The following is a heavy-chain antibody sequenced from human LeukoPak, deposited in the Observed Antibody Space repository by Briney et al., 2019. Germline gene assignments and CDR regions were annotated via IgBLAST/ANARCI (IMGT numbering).Heavy chain of an antibody. D-gene: IGHD2-2*01. V-gene: IGHV3-48*03. CDR2: ITTTGDRI. CDR1: GFTFSSYE. CDR3: ARDTKDY. J-gene: IGHJ4*02. Sequence: GGSLRLSCAASGFTFSSYEMNWVRQAPGKGLEWISYITTTGDRIQYADSVKGRFTISRDNAKNSLYLQMNSLRAEDTGVYFCARDTKDYWGQGTL.